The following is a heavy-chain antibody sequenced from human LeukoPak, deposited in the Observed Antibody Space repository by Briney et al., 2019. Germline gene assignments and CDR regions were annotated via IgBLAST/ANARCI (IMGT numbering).Heavy chain of an antibody. CDR3: ARGLWFGELLSAFVY. Sequence: TLSLTCTVSGGSISSGSYYWSWIRQPAGKGLEWIGRIYTSGSTNYSPSLKSRVTISVDTSKNQFSLKLSSVTAADTAVYYCARGLWFGELLSAFVYWGQGTLVTVSS. CDR1: GGSISSGSYY. CDR2: IYTSGST. J-gene: IGHJ4*02. D-gene: IGHD3-10*01. V-gene: IGHV4-61*02.